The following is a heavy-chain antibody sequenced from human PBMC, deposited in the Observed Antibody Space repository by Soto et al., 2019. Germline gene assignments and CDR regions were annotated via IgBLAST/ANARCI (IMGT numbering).Heavy chain of an antibody. V-gene: IGHV4-34*01. Sequence: SETLSLTCAVYGGSFSGYYWSWIRQPPGKGLEWIGEINHSGSTNYNPSLKSRVTISVDTSKNQFSLKLSSVTAADTAVYYCARVYRCEQWLVRRAFDIWRQATLV. J-gene: IGHJ3*02. CDR3: ARVYRCEQWLVRRAFDI. CDR2: INHSGST. CDR1: GGSFSGYY. D-gene: IGHD6-19*01.